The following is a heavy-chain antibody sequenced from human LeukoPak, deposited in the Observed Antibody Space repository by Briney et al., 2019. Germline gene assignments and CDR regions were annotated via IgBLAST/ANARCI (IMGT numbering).Heavy chain of an antibody. CDR1: GGSFSGYY. CDR2: IDQSGGT. CDR3: ARDGWELPASTAFDF. D-gene: IGHD1-26*01. J-gene: IGHJ3*01. V-gene: IGHV4-34*01. Sequence: SETLSLTCAVYGGSFSGYYWSWIRQPPGKGLEWIGDIDQSGGTNYNPSLKSRVTISVDTSKTQLSLKVTSMTAADTAVYYCARDGWELPASTAFDFWGQGTMVTVSS.